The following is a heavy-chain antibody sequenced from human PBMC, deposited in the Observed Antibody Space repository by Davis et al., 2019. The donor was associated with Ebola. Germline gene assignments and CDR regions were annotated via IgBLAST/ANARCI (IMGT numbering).Heavy chain of an antibody. Sequence: ASVKVSCKVSGYTLTELSMHWVRQAPGKGLEWMGGFDPEDGETIYAQKFQGRVTMTEDTSTDTAYMELSRLRSDDTAVYYCARDQYGGYSYDIWGQGTMVTVSS. CDR2: FDPEDGET. D-gene: IGHD5-12*01. V-gene: IGHV1-24*01. J-gene: IGHJ3*02. CDR1: GYTLTELS. CDR3: ARDQYGGYSYDI.